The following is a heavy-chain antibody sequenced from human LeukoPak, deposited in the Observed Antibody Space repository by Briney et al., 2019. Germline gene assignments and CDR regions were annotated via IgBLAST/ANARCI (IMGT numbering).Heavy chain of an antibody. J-gene: IGHJ4*02. CDR3: AKEQYPGYFDF. CDR2: IRFDATNK. Sequence: GGSLRLSCAASGFVFSGSSMHWVRQAPGKGLEWVSFIRFDATNKYYADSVKGRFTISRDNSNNTLYLQLNNVRTEDTATYFCAKEQYPGYFDFWGQGTLVTVSA. V-gene: IGHV3-30*02. CDR1: GFVFSGSS. D-gene: IGHD1-14*01.